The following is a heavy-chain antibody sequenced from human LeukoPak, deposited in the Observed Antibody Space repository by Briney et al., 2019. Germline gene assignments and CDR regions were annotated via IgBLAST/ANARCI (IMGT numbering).Heavy chain of an antibody. CDR3: ARGNVATINSGADYYYYYGMDV. CDR1: GYTFTGYY. D-gene: IGHD5-12*01. J-gene: IGHJ6*02. Sequence: ASVKVSCKASGYTFTGYYMHWVRQAPGQGLEWLGWINPNSGGTNYAQKFQGWVTMTRDTSISTAYMELSRLRSDDTAVYYCARGNVATINSGADYYYYYGMDVWGQGTTVTVSS. V-gene: IGHV1-2*04. CDR2: INPNSGGT.